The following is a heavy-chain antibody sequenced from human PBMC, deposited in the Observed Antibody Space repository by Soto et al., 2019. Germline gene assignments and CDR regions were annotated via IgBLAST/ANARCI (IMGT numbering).Heavy chain of an antibody. D-gene: IGHD2-15*01. V-gene: IGHV3-23*01. CDR2: ISGSGGGT. CDR1: GFTFSSYA. CDR3: AKAGGGVVVAATFAFDI. Sequence: GGSLRLSCAASGFTFSSYAMSWVRQAPGKGLEWVSAISGSGGGTYYADSVKGRFTISRDNSKNTLYLQMNSLRAEDTAVYYCAKAGGGVVVAATFAFDIWGQGTMVTVSS. J-gene: IGHJ3*02.